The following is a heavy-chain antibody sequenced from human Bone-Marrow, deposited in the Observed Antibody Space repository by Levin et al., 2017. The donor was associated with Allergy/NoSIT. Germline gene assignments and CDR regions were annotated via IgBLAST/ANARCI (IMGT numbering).Heavy chain of an antibody. V-gene: IGHV1-2*02. CDR2: INPNSGGT. CDR1: GYTFTDYY. J-gene: IGHJ6*02. D-gene: IGHD2/OR15-2a*01. CDR3: GRDEILVPLFYYGMDV. Sequence: GASVKVSCKASGYTFTDYYIHWVRQAPGQGLEWMGWINPNSGGTNYAQKFQDRVTMTRDTSISTAYMELRWLTSDDTAVYFCGRDEILVPLFYYGMDVWGLGTTVTVAS.